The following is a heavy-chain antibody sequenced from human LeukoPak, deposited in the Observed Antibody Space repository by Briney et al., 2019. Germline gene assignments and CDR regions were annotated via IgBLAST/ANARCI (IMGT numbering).Heavy chain of an antibody. Sequence: GASVKVSCKASGYTFTSYGISWVRQAPGQGLEWMGGIIPIFGTANYAQKFQGRVTITADKSTSTAYMELSSLRSEDTAVYYCARAPTIIAAASLDYWGQGTLVTVSS. J-gene: IGHJ4*02. CDR3: ARAPTIIAAASLDY. D-gene: IGHD6-13*01. CDR2: IIPIFGTA. CDR1: GYTFTSYG. V-gene: IGHV1-69*06.